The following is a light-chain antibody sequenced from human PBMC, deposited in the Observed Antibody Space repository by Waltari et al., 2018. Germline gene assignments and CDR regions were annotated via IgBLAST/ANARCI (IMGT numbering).Light chain of an antibody. CDR2: EDN. V-gene: IGLV6-57*02. CDR1: GGSIATNY. CDR3: QSYDSTDWV. J-gene: IGLJ3*02. Sequence: KFMLTQPHSVSESPGKTVTISCTGSGGSIATNYVQWYQQRPGSAPILLIFEDNQRPSGVPDRFSGSIDTSSNSASLTISGLKTEDEADYYCQSYDSTDWVFGGGTKLTVL.